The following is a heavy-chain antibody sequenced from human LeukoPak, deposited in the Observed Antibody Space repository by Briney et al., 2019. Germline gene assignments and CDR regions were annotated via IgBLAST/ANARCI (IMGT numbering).Heavy chain of an antibody. CDR2: ISSNGGST. CDR1: GFTFSSYA. J-gene: IGHJ5*02. V-gene: IGHV3-64*01. Sequence: GGSLRLSCAASGFTFSSYAMHWVRQAPGKGLEYVSAISSNGGSTYYANSVKGRFTISRDNSKNTLYLQMGSLRAEDMGVYYCARDNCSGGSCYPLYNWFDPWGQGTLVTVSS. D-gene: IGHD2-15*01. CDR3: ARDNCSGGSCYPLYNWFDP.